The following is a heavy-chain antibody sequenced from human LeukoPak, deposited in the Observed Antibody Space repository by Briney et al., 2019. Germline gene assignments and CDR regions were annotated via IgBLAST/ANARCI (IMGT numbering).Heavy chain of an antibody. Sequence: GGSLRLSCAASGFTFSSYAMSWVRQAPGKGLEWVSAISGSGGSTYYADSVMGWFTISRDNSKNTLYLQMNSLRAEDTAVYYCAKDGYCSGGSCYHFFDYWGQGTLVTVSS. V-gene: IGHV3-23*01. CDR3: AKDGYCSGGSCYHFFDY. CDR2: ISGSGGST. CDR1: GFTFSSYA. J-gene: IGHJ4*02. D-gene: IGHD2-15*01.